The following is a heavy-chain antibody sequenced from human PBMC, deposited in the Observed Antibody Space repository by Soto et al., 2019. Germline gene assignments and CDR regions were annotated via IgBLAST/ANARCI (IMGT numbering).Heavy chain of an antibody. CDR3: ARGGGDIVVVVAQRAFDI. Sequence: SETLSLTCTVSGGSVSSGSYYWSWIRQPPGKGLEWIGYIYYSGSTNYNPSLKSRVTISVDTSKNQFSLKLSSVTAADTAVYYCARGGGDIVVVVAQRAFDIWGQGTMVTGSS. J-gene: IGHJ3*02. CDR1: GGSVSSGSYY. V-gene: IGHV4-61*01. CDR2: IYYSGST. D-gene: IGHD2-15*01.